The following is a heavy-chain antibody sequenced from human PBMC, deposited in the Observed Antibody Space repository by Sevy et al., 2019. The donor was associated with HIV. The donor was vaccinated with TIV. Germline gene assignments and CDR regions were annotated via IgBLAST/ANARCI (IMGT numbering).Heavy chain of an antibody. V-gene: IGHV3-7*03. CDR2: IKQDGSEK. J-gene: IGHJ4*02. Sequence: GGSLRLSCAASGFTFSSYWMSWVRQAPGKGLEWVANIKQDGSEKYYVDSVKGRFTISRDNAKDSLYLQMNSLRAEDTAVYYCARLTMVRGATSDFDYWGQGTLVTVSS. D-gene: IGHD3-10*01. CDR1: GFTFSSYW. CDR3: ARLTMVRGATSDFDY.